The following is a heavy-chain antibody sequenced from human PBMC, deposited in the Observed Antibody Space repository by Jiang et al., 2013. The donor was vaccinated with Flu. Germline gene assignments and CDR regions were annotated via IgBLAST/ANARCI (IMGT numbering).Heavy chain of an antibody. J-gene: IGHJ4*02. CDR1: GYSFTSYW. CDR2: IYPGDSDT. Sequence: GAEVKKPGESLKISCKGSGYSFTSYWIGWVRQMPGKGLEWMGIIYPGDSDTRYSPSFQGQVTISADKSISTAYLQWSSLKASDTAMYYCARSTSDPYYYDSSGYYGPFDYWGQGTLVTVSS. V-gene: IGHV5-51*01. D-gene: IGHD3-22*01. CDR3: ARSTSDPYYYDSSGYYGPFDY.